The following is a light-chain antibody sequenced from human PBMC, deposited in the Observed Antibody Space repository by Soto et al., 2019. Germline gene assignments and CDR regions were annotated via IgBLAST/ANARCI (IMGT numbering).Light chain of an antibody. J-gene: IGKJ2*01. V-gene: IGKV3D-15*01. CDR1: QNVSSN. Sequence: EIVMTQSAATLSVSPGEGATLSCRASQNVSSNLAWYQQKPGQAHRLLIYGASTRATGVPVRFSGSGSGTEVTLTISSLQSEDFAVYYCQQYNNWPSFTFGQGTKLEIK. CDR3: QQYNNWPSFT. CDR2: GAS.